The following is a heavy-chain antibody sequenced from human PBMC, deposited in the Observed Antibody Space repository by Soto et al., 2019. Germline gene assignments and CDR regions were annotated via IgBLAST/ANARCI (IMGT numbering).Heavy chain of an antibody. Sequence: GGSLRLSCAASGFTFANAWMHWVRQAPGKGLEWVSRMNRDGSTTNYADSVKGRFTVSRDNAKYTLHLQMNSLRAEDTAVYYCATAEVDYWGPGTLVTVSS. J-gene: IGHJ4*02. CDR3: ATAEVDY. CDR1: GFTFANAW. V-gene: IGHV3-74*01. CDR2: MNRDGSTT.